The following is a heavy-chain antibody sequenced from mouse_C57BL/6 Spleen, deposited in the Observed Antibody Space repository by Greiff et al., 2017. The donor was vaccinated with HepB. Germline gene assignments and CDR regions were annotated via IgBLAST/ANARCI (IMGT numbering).Heavy chain of an antibody. CDR3: ARTTVVPGWYFDV. Sequence: EVQVVESGGGLVKPGGSLKLSCAASGFTFSDYGMHWVRQAPEKGLEWVAYISSGSSTIYYADTVKGRFTISRDNAKNTLFLQMTSLRSEDTAMYYCARTTVVPGWYFDVWGTGTTVTVSS. CDR1: GFTFSDYG. CDR2: ISSGSSTI. J-gene: IGHJ1*03. D-gene: IGHD1-1*01. V-gene: IGHV5-17*01.